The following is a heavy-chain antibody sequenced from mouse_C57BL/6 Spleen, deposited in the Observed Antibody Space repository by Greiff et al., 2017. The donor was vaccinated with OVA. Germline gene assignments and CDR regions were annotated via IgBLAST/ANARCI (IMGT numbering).Heavy chain of an antibody. J-gene: IGHJ2*01. CDR3: ARSTAQGYYFDY. V-gene: IGHV1-18*01. CDR1: GYTFTDYN. Sequence: VQLQQSGPELVKPGASVKIPCKASGYTFTDYNMDWVKQSHGKSLEWIGDINPNNGGTIYNQKFKGKATLTVDKSSSPAYMELRSLTSEDTAVYYCARSTAQGYYFDYWGQGTTLTVSS. CDR2: INPNNGGT. D-gene: IGHD3-2*02.